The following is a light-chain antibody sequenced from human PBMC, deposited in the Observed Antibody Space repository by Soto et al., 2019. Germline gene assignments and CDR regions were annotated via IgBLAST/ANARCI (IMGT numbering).Light chain of an antibody. Sequence: EIVLTQSPGTLSLSPGDRATLSCWASQSVSSGYLAWYQQKPGQAPRLLIYGASSRATGIPDRFSGSGSGTDFTLTISRLEPEDFAVYYCQQYGSSPFTFGPGTKVDIK. V-gene: IGKV3-20*01. CDR1: QSVSSGY. CDR2: GAS. J-gene: IGKJ3*01. CDR3: QQYGSSPFT.